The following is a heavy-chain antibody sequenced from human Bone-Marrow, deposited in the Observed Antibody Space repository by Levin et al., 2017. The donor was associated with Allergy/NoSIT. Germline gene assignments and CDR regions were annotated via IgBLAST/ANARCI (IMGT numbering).Heavy chain of an antibody. CDR2: INHSGST. CDR3: ARAGRYDY. D-gene: IGHD4-17*01. CDR1: GYSISGSAYY. J-gene: IGHJ4*02. V-gene: IGHV4-39*07. Sequence: SQTLSLTCTVSGYSISGSAYYWGWIRQPPGKGLEWIGSINHSGSTYYNPSLKSRVTITVDTSKSQFSLKLSSVTAADTAVYYCARAGRYDYWGQGALVTVSS.